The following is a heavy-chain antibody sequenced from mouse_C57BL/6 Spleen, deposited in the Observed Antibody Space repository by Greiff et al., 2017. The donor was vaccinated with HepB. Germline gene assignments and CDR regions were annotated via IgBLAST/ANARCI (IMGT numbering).Heavy chain of an antibody. CDR1: GFTFSDYY. Sequence: EVKLMASAGGLVQPGSSMKLSCTASGFTFSDYYMAWVRQVPEKGLEWVANINYDGSSTYYLDSLKSRFIISRDNAKNILYLQMSSLKSEDTATYYCARGGAWFAYWGQGTLVTVSA. CDR2: INYDGSST. J-gene: IGHJ3*01. V-gene: IGHV5-16*01. CDR3: ARGGAWFAY.